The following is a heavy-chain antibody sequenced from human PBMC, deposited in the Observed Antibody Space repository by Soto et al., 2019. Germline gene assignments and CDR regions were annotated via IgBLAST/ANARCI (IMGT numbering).Heavy chain of an antibody. V-gene: IGHV3-30*04. CDR1: GFHFSSYA. Sequence: VGSLNLCCAASGFHFSSYAVHWVRQAPGKGLEWVALMSYDGSSKYYQDSLKGRFTITRDNSKNTLYLQMSSLRAEDTALYYCAKRTFIAVAGTLDYWGQGTLVTVSS. CDR2: MSYDGSSK. J-gene: IGHJ4*02. CDR3: AKRTFIAVAGTLDY. D-gene: IGHD6-19*01.